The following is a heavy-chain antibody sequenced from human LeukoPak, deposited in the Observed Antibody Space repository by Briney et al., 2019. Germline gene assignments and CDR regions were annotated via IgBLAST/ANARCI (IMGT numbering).Heavy chain of an antibody. Sequence: ASVKVSCKASGYTFTSYGISWVRQAPGQGLEWMGWINPNSGGTNYAQKFQGWVTMTRDTSISTAYMELSRLRSDDTAVYYCARWSLASLGYGMDVWGQGTTVTVSS. J-gene: IGHJ6*02. V-gene: IGHV1-2*04. CDR1: GYTFTSYG. CDR2: INPNSGGT. D-gene: IGHD3-3*01. CDR3: ARWSLASLGYGMDV.